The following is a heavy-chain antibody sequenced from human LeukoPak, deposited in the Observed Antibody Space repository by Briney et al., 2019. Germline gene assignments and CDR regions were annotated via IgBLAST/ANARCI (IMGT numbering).Heavy chain of an antibody. J-gene: IGHJ3*02. CDR1: GGSISGYY. CDR2: IYYSGST. D-gene: IGHD3-3*01. CDR3: AKHLSPMYYDFWSGPSGAFDI. V-gene: IGHV4-59*08. Sequence: SETLSLTCTVSGGSISGYYWSWIRQPPGKGLEWIGYIYYSGSTNYNPSLKSRVTISVDTSKNQFSLKLSSVTAADTAVYYCAKHLSPMYYDFWSGPSGAFDIWGQGTMVTVSS.